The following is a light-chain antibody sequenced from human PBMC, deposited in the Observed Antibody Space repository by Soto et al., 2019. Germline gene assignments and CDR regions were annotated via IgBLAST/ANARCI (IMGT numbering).Light chain of an antibody. CDR3: MQGSHLPGT. Sequence: DVVMPQSPLSLPVTLGQPASISCRSTQSLVSSHRNTYLSWLQQRPSQTPRRLIYRVSGRESGVPNTFRRGGSGTDFTLKMNNVEAEDLGVYYCMQGSHLPGTFGQGTKLDIK. V-gene: IGKV2-30*01. J-gene: IGKJ1*01. CDR1: QSLVSSHRNTY. CDR2: RVS.